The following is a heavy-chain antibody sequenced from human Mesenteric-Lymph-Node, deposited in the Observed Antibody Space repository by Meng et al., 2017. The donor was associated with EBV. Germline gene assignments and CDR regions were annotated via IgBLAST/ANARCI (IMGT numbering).Heavy chain of an antibody. CDR2: ISAYNGDT. CDR1: GYTFSNYG. D-gene: IGHD4-23*01. CDR3: ASVHYGGNPFEGGG. Sequence: VQLVQAGTGVNKPGASVKVSCKGSGYTFSNYGTCWVRQAPGQGLEWMGWISAYNGDTYYAQRFQGRVTMTTDTSASTAYMELRSLRFDDTAVYYCASVHYGGNPFEGGGWGQGTLVTVSS. V-gene: IGHV1-18*01. J-gene: IGHJ4*02.